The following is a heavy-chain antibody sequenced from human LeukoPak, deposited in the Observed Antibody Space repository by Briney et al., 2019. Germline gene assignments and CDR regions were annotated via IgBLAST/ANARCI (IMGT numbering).Heavy chain of an antibody. Sequence: SETLSLTCAVYGGSFSGYYWSWIRQPPGKGLEWIGEINHSGSTNYNPSLKSRVTISVDTSKNQFSLKLSSVTAADTAVYYCARVAKGAFDIWGQGTMVTVSS. CDR2: INHSGST. CDR3: ARVAKGAFDI. J-gene: IGHJ3*02. CDR1: GGSFSGYY. V-gene: IGHV4-34*01.